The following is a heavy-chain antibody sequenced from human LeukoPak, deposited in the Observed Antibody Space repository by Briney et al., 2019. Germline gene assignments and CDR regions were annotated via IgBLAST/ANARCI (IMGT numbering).Heavy chain of an antibody. CDR2: IYYSGST. D-gene: IGHD3-16*01. V-gene: IGHV4-39*01. J-gene: IGHJ4*02. CDR3: ARLGFTSGGVMADY. CDR1: GGSISSYY. Sequence: SETLSLTCTVSGGSISSYYWGWIRQPPGKGLEWIGSIYYSGSTYYNPSLKSRVTISVDTSKNQFSLKLSSVTAADTAVYYCARLGFTSGGVMADYWGQGTLVTVSS.